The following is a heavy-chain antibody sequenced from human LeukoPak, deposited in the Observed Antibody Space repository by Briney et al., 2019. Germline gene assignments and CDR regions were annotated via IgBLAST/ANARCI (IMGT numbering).Heavy chain of an antibody. V-gene: IGHV3-23*01. CDR2: ISGSGGST. CDR3: AKDLCSGCDSGEYYGMDV. J-gene: IGHJ6*02. CDR1: GFTFSSYA. Sequence: GGSLRLSCAASGFTFSSYAMSWVRQAPGKGLEWVSAISGSGGSTYYADSVKGRFTISRDNSENTLYLQMNSLRAEDTAVYYCAKDLCSGCDSGEYYGMDVWGQGTTVTVSS. D-gene: IGHD5-12*01.